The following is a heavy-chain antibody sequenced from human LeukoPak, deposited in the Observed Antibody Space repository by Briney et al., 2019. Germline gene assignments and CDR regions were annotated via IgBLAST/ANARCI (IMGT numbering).Heavy chain of an antibody. CDR3: AVPPLSGTGSSRPLAGVDV. D-gene: IGHD3-10*01. Sequence: PGGSLRLSCAASGFTVSIYSLNWVRQAPGKGLEWVAYIGRSGDRTTKYADSVKGRFTISRDNAEDSLSLQMNSLRVEDTAVYYCAVPPLSGTGSSRPLAGVDVWGQGTTVTVSS. CDR2: IGRSGDRTT. CDR1: GFTVSIYS. V-gene: IGHV3-48*04. J-gene: IGHJ6*02.